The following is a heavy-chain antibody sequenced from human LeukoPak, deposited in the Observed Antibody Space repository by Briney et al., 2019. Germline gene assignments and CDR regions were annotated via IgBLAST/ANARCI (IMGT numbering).Heavy chain of an antibody. J-gene: IGHJ4*02. CDR2: ISGSGGST. Sequence: PGGSLRLSCAASGFTFSGYAMSWVRQAPGKGLEWVSAISGSGGSTYYADSVKGRFTISRDNSKNTLYLQMNSLRAEDTAVYYCARKVYYDSSGFMEPDYWGQGTLVTVSS. CDR3: ARKVYYDSSGFMEPDY. CDR1: GFTFSGYA. V-gene: IGHV3-23*01. D-gene: IGHD3-22*01.